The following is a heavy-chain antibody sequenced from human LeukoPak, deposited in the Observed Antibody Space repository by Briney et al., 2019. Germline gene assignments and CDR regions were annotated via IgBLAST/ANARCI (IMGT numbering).Heavy chain of an antibody. CDR1: GGSIRSSSYY. J-gene: IGHJ3*02. D-gene: IGHD3-22*01. Sequence: SETLSLTCTVSGGSIRSSSYYWGWIRQPPGKGLEWIGSIYYSGSTYYNPSLKSRVTISVDTSKNHFSLKLSSVTAADTAAYYCARRHYYDSRGAFDIWGQGTMVTVSS. CDR2: IYYSGST. CDR3: ARRHYYDSRGAFDI. V-gene: IGHV4-39*02.